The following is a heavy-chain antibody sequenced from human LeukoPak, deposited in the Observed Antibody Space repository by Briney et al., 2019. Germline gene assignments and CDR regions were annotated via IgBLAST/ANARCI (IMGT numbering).Heavy chain of an antibody. D-gene: IGHD2-15*01. CDR3: ARHEDILRNNYFDY. CDR1: GYTFTSYD. V-gene: IGHV1-8*03. Sequence: ASVKVSCKASGYTFTSYDINWVRQATGQGLEWMGWMNPNSGNTGYAQKFQGRVTITRNTSISTAYMELSSLRSEDTAVYYCARHEDILRNNYFDYWGQGTLVTVSS. J-gene: IGHJ4*02. CDR2: MNPNSGNT.